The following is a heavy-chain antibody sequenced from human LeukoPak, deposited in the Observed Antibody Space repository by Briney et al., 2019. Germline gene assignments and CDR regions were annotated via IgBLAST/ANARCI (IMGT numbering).Heavy chain of an antibody. Sequence: GGTLRLSCAASGFSFSSHGMSWVRQAPGKGLEWVSGIIGGAGGTYYADSVKGRFTISRDNAKNTLYLQMDSLRAEDTAVYYCARDQNSSSWYYWGQGTLVTVSS. V-gene: IGHV3-23*01. CDR3: ARDQNSSSWYY. CDR1: GFSFSSHG. D-gene: IGHD6-13*01. J-gene: IGHJ4*02. CDR2: IIGGAGGT.